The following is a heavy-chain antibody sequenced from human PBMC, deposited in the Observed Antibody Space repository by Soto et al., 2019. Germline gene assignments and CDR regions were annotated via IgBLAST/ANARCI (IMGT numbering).Heavy chain of an antibody. CDR1: GFTLTSFA. CDR2: INAGNGNT. D-gene: IGHD3-22*01. J-gene: IGHJ4*02. CDR3: AKGGGTYWSDTSAYSAFDY. Sequence: ASLKVFCHASGFTLTSFALPWVRHAPGQKLEWMGWINAGNGNTKYSQKFQGRVTITRDTSASTAYMELSSLRSEDTAVYYCAKGGGTYWSDTSAYSAFDYWAQGTLVTVSS. V-gene: IGHV1-3*01.